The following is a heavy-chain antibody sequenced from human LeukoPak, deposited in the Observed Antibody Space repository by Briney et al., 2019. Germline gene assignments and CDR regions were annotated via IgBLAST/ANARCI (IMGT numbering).Heavy chain of an antibody. CDR2: IYYSGST. CDR3: ARGYYYDSSGHAFDI. V-gene: IGHV4-59*01. J-gene: IGHJ3*02. D-gene: IGHD3-22*01. CDR1: GGSISSYY. Sequence: SETLSLTCTVSGGSISSYYWSWIRQPPGKGLEWIGYIYYSGSTNYNPSPKSRVTISVDTSKNQFSLKLSSVTAADTAVYYCARGYYYDSSGHAFDIWGQGTMVTVSS.